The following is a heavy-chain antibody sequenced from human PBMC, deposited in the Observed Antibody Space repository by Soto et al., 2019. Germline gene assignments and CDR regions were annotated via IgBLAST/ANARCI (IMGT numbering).Heavy chain of an antibody. CDR1: GGSISSSSYY. D-gene: IGHD2-8*02. V-gene: IGHV4-39*01. CDR2: IYYSGST. J-gene: IGHJ4*02. CDR3: ARHTGGTTILDY. Sequence: TSETLSLTCTVSGGSISSSSYYWGWIRQPPGKGLEWIGSIYYSGSTYYNPSLKSRVTISVDTSKNQFSLKLSSVTAADTAVYYCARHTGGTTILDYWGQGTLVTVSS.